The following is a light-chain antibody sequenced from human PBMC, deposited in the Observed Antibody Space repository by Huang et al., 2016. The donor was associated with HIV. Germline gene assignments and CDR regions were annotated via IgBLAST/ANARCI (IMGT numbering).Light chain of an antibody. V-gene: IGKV1-9*01. Sequence: IQLTKSPSSLSASVGDRVTITCRASQGISSYLAWYQEKPGKAPKLLIYAASTLQSGVPSRFSGSGSGTDFTLTSSSLQPEDFATYYCQQLNSYPRTFGQGTKVEIK. CDR2: AAS. CDR3: QQLNSYPRT. CDR1: QGISSY. J-gene: IGKJ1*01.